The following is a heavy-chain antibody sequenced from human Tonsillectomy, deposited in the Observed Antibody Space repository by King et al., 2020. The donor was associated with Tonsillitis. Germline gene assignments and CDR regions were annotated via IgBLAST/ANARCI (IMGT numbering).Heavy chain of an antibody. CDR2: ITAASSTI. CDR3: AIDRNWVFDY. J-gene: IGHJ4*02. CDR1: GFTFSSYS. Sequence: VQLVESGGALVQPGGSLRLSCAASGFTFSSYSMNWVRQAPGRGLEWISYITAASSTIYYADSVKGRFTISRDNAKNSLYLQMNNLSAEDTAVYYCAIDRNWVFDYWGQGVLVTVSS. D-gene: IGHD7-27*01. V-gene: IGHV3-48*04.